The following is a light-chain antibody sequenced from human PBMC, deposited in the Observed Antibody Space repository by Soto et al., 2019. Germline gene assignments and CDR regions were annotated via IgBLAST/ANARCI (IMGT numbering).Light chain of an antibody. CDR1: QSVGSN. J-gene: IGKJ2*01. CDR2: GAS. CDR3: QQYNNWPFT. V-gene: IGKV3-15*01. Sequence: EIVMTQSPATLSVSPGERATLSCRASQSVGSNLAWYQQKPGQAPRLLIYGASTRATGVPARFSGFGSGTEFPLTISRLQSEDFAVYSCQQYNNWPFTFGQGTKLEIK.